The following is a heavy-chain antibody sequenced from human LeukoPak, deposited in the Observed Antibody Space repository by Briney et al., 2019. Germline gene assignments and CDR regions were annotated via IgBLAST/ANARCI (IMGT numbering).Heavy chain of an antibody. CDR1: GGSFSGYY. Sequence: PSETLSLTCAVYGGSFSGYYWSWIRQPPGKGLEWIGEINHSGSTNYNPSLKSRVTISVDTSKNQFSLKLSSVTAADTAVYYCARWPRITVVRGVIRGFDYWGQGTLVTVSS. V-gene: IGHV4-34*01. J-gene: IGHJ4*02. CDR3: ARWPRITVVRGVIRGFDY. CDR2: INHSGST. D-gene: IGHD3-10*01.